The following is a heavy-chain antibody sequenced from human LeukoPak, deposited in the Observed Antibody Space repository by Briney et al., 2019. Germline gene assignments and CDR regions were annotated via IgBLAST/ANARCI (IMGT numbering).Heavy chain of an antibody. Sequence: PGGSLRLSCAASGFTFSSYWMSWVRQAPGKGLEWVANIDQDGRNRYYVDSVKGRFTISRDNDKNSLFLQMKSLRAEDRAVYYCARDRSSGCDYWGQGILVTVAS. V-gene: IGHV3-7*01. D-gene: IGHD6-19*01. CDR1: GFTFSSYW. J-gene: IGHJ4*02. CDR3: ARDRSSGCDY. CDR2: IDQDGRNR.